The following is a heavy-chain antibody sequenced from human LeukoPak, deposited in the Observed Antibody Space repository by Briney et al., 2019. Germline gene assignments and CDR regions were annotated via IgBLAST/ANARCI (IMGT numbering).Heavy chain of an antibody. CDR3: ARRRYNWNAIDY. CDR1: GFTFSSYT. D-gene: IGHD1-20*01. CDR2: ISGSNSYI. Sequence: PGGSLRLSCAASGFTFSSYTMHWIRQAPGKGLEWVSSISGSNSYIFYADSVKGRFTVSRDNAKDSLYLQMNSLRAEDTAVYFCARRRYNWNAIDYWGQGTLVTVSS. J-gene: IGHJ4*02. V-gene: IGHV3-21*04.